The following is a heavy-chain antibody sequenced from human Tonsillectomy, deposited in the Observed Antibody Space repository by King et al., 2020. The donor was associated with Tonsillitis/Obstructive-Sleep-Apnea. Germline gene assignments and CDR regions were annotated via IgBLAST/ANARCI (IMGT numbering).Heavy chain of an antibody. D-gene: IGHD3-22*01. J-gene: IGHJ4*02. CDR2: MSYDGSNK. CDR1: GFTFSSYA. Sequence: HVQLVESGGGVVQPGRSLRLSCAASGFTFSSYAMHWVRQAPGKGLEWVAVMSYDGSNKYYADSVKGRFTISRDNSKNTLYLQMSSLRAEDTAVYYCARDLDYYDISGSYDYWGQGTLVTVSS. CDR3: ARDLDYYDISGSYDY. V-gene: IGHV3-30*04.